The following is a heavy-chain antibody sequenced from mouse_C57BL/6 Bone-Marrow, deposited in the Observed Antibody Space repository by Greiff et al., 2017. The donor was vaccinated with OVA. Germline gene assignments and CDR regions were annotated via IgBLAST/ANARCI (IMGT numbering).Heavy chain of an antibody. CDR1: GFNIKDDY. D-gene: IGHD1-1*02. V-gene: IGHV14-4*01. CDR3: TTSYGPWFAY. J-gene: IGHJ3*01. Sequence: VQLQQSGAELVRPGASVKLSCTASGFNIKDDYMHWVKQRPEQGLEWIGWIDPENGDTEYASKVQGKATITADTSSNTAYLQLSSLTSEDTAVYYCTTSYGPWFAYGGQGTLVTVSA. CDR2: IDPENGDT.